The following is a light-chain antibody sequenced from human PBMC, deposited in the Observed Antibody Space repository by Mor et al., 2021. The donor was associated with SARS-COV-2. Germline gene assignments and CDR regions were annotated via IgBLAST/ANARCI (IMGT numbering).Light chain of an antibody. CDR3: QQYGSSPRT. CDR1: QSVSSSY. J-gene: IGKJ4*02. Sequence: LSCRASQSVSSSYLAWYQQKPGQAPRLLIYGASSRATGIPDRFSGSGSGTDFTLTISRLEPEDFAVYYCQQYGSSPRTFG. CDR2: GAS. V-gene: IGKV3-20*01.